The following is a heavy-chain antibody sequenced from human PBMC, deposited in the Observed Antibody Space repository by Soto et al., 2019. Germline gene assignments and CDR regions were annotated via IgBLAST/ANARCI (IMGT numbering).Heavy chain of an antibody. CDR2: IIPIFGTA. CDR1: GGTFSSYA. Sequence: ASVKVSCTASGGTFSSYAISWVRQAPGQGLEWMGGIIPIFGTANYAQKFQGRVTITADKSTSTAYMELSRLRSEDTAVYYCARETGTTPFDYCGQGTMITVS. V-gene: IGHV1-69*06. D-gene: IGHD1-7*01. J-gene: IGHJ4*02. CDR3: ARETGTTPFDY.